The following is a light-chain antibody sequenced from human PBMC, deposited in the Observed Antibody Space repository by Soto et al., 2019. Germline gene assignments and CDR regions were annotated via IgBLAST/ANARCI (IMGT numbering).Light chain of an antibody. CDR2: DAS. CDR1: QSISSW. CDR3: RQYGRSLGFA. V-gene: IGKV1-5*01. Sequence: DIQMTQSPSTLSASVGDRVTITCRASQSISSWLAWYQQKPGKAPKLLIYDASSLESGVPSRFSGSGSGTEFTLTISRLEPEDFAVYYCRQYGRSLGFAVGGGTKVEIK. J-gene: IGKJ4*01.